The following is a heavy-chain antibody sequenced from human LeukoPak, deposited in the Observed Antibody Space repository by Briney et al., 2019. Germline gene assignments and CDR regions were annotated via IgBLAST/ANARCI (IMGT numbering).Heavy chain of an antibody. CDR3: ARAYYYDSSDYYPPIDY. J-gene: IGHJ4*02. V-gene: IGHV1-69*13. Sequence: SVKVSCKASGGTFSSYAISWVRQAPGQGLEWMGGIIPIFGTANYAQKFQGRVTITADESTSTAYMELSSLRSEDTAVYYCARAYYYDSSDYYPPIDYWGQGTLVTVSS. CDR1: GGTFSSYA. CDR2: IIPIFGTA. D-gene: IGHD3-22*01.